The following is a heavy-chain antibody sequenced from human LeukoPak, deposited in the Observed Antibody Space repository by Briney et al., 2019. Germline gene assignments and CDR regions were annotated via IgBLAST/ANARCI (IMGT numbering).Heavy chain of an antibody. CDR3: ARERDVTTLYYYYGMDV. CDR2: INHSGST. D-gene: IGHD4-17*01. V-gene: IGHV4-34*01. CDR1: GGSFSGYY. Sequence: PSETLSLTCAVYGGSFSGYYWSWIRQPPGKGLEWIGEINHSGSTNYSPSLKSRVTISVDTSKNQFSLKLSSVTAADTAVYYCARERDVTTLYYYYGMDVWGQGTTVTVSS. J-gene: IGHJ6*02.